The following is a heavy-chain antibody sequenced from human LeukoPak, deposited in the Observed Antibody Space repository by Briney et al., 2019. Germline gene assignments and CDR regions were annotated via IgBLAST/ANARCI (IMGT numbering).Heavy chain of an antibody. CDR3: ARFRYDTDDAFDI. V-gene: IGHV4-30-2*01. D-gene: IGHD1-1*01. CDR2: IYHSGST. J-gene: IGHJ3*02. CDR1: GGSISSGGYS. Sequence: SQTLSLTCAVSGGSISSGGYSWSWIRQPPGKGLEWIGYIYHSGSTYYNPSLKSRVTISVDRSKNQFSLKLSSVTAADTAVYYCARFRYDTDDAFDIWGQGTTVTVSS.